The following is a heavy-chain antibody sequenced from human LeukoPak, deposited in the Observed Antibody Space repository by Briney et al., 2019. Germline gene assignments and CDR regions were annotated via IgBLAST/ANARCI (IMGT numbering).Heavy chain of an antibody. CDR1: GFTFDDYG. J-gene: IGHJ6*02. V-gene: IGHV3-9*01. CDR3: AKDSDYYYYYGMDV. Sequence: PGRSLRLSCAASGFTFDDYGMHWVRQAPGKGLEWVSGISWNSGSIGYADSVKGRFTISRDNAKNSLYLQMNSLRAEDTALYYCAKDSDYYYYYGMDVWGQGTTVTVSS. CDR2: ISWNSGSI.